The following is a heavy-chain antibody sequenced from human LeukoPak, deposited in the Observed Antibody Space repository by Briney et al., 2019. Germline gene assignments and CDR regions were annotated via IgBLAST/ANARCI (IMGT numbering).Heavy chain of an antibody. CDR3: ARSRGPNILTGYYMPYYFDY. CDR2: IYSSRST. J-gene: IGHJ4*02. Sequence: SETLSLTCTVSGGSISSYYWSWIRQPAGKGLEWIGRIYSSRSTNYNPSLKSRVTISVDTSKNQFSLKLTSVTAADTAVYYCARSRGPNILTGYYMPYYFDYWGQGTLVTVSS. V-gene: IGHV4-4*07. D-gene: IGHD3-9*01. CDR1: GGSISSYY.